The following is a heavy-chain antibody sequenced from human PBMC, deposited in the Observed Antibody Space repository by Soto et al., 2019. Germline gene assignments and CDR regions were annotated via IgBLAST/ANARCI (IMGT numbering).Heavy chain of an antibody. Sequence: ASVKVSCKASGGTFSSYAISWVRQAPGQGLEWMGGIIPIFGTANYAQKFQGRVTITADKSTSTAYMELSSLRSEDTAVYYCARGAGIVVVPAAKFYYYYGMDVWGQGTTVTVSS. V-gene: IGHV1-69*06. J-gene: IGHJ6*02. CDR1: GGTFSSYA. CDR3: ARGAGIVVVPAAKFYYYYGMDV. CDR2: IIPIFGTA. D-gene: IGHD2-2*01.